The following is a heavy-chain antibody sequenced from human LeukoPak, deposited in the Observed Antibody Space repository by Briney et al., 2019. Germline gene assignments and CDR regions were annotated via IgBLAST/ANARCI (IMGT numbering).Heavy chain of an antibody. Sequence: AGGSLRLSCAASGFTFSSYAMHWVRQAPGKGLEWVAVISYDGSNKYYADSVKGRFTISRDNSKNTLYLQMNSLRAEDTAVYYCARGRMIVVGVDYWGQGTLVTVSS. CDR2: ISYDGSNK. V-gene: IGHV3-30*04. D-gene: IGHD3-22*01. CDR3: ARGRMIVVGVDY. CDR1: GFTFSSYA. J-gene: IGHJ4*02.